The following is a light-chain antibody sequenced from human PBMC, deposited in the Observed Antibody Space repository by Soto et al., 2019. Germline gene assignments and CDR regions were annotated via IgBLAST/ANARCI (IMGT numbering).Light chain of an antibody. V-gene: IGLV1-44*01. CDR2: NND. Sequence: QSVLTQPPSASGTPGQRVTISCSGSSSNIGKNTVDWYQQLPGTAPKLLMYNNDQRPPWVPDRVSGSKSGTSASLAIGGLQSVDEADYYCAVWDDSLSGWVFGGGTKLTVL. CDR1: SSNIGKNT. CDR3: AVWDDSLSGWV. J-gene: IGLJ3*02.